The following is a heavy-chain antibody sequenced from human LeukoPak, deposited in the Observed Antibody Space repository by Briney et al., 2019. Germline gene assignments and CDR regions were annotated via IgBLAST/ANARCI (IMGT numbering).Heavy chain of an antibody. Sequence: GGSLRLSCAASGFIFSLYCMHWVRQAPGKGPMWVSRICPDGTGISYADSVKARFTTSRDNAKNTVYLQMNGLREEGTAVYYCVRDFRSADYWGQGTLVTVSS. CDR2: ICPDGTGI. V-gene: IGHV3-74*01. J-gene: IGHJ4*02. CDR3: VRDFRSADY. CDR1: GFIFSLYC.